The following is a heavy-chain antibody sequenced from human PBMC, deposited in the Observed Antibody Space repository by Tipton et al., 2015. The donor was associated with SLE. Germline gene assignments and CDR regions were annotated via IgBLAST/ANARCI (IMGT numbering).Heavy chain of an antibody. V-gene: IGHV4-59*01. Sequence: TLSLTCTVSGGSISSYYWSWIRQPPGKGLEWIEYIYYSGSTNYNPSLKSRVTMSVDTSKNQFSLKLSSVTAADTAVYYCARDLFGKDFDLWGRGTLVTVSS. J-gene: IGHJ2*01. CDR2: IYYSGST. D-gene: IGHD3-3*01. CDR1: GGSISSYY. CDR3: ARDLFGKDFDL.